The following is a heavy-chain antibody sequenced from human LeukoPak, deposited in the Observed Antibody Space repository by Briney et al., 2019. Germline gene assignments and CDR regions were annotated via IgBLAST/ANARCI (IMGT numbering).Heavy chain of an antibody. D-gene: IGHD3-22*01. V-gene: IGHV4-39*01. J-gene: IGHJ2*01. CDR1: GGSISSSSYY. CDR3: AGYSSGYYGGGWYWYFDL. Sequence: SETLSLTCTVSGGSISSSSYYWGWIRQPPGKGLEWIGSIYYSGSTYYNPSLKSRVTISVDTSKNQFSLKLSSVTAADTAVYYCAGYSSGYYGGGWYWYFDLWGRGTLVTVSS. CDR2: IYYSGST.